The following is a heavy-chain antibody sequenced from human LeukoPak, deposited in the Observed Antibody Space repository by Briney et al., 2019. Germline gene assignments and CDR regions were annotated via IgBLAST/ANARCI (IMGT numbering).Heavy chain of an antibody. J-gene: IGHJ4*02. Sequence: GESLKISCKASGYTFSKYWIGWVRQMPGKGLEWMGIIYPGDSQSRYSPSFQGQVTISADKSISTAYLQWSSLKASDTAMYYCARLSPYGSGSYWGQGTLVTVSS. CDR2: IYPGDSQS. D-gene: IGHD3-10*01. V-gene: IGHV5-51*01. CDR3: ARLSPYGSGSY. CDR1: GYTFSKYW.